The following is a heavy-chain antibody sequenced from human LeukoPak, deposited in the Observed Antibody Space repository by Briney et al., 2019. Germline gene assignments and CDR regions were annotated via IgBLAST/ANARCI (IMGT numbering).Heavy chain of an antibody. V-gene: IGHV4-59*08. CDR2: IFYSGST. D-gene: IGHD3-10*01. CDR1: GGSISTYY. CDR3: ASEMVRGVMY. J-gene: IGHJ4*02. Sequence: PSETLSLTCTVSGGSISTYYWSWIRQPPGKGLEWIGYIFYSGSTNYNPSLKSRVTISVDTSKNQFSLKLSSVTAADTAVYYCASEMVRGVMYWGQGTLVTVSS.